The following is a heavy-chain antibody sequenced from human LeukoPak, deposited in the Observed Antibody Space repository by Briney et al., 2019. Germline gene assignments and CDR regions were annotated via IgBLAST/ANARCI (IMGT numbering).Heavy chain of an antibody. V-gene: IGHV1-3*01. J-gene: IGHJ5*02. CDR1: GYTFTTYG. Sequence: ASVKVSCKASGYTFTTYGIHWVRQAPGQRLEWMGWISADSGSTEYSQKFQGRVTISRDTSASTAYMELSSLISEDTAVYYCARGGCSTGNCYASWLDPWGQGTLVTVSS. CDR2: ISADSGST. CDR3: ARGGCSTGNCYASWLDP. D-gene: IGHD2-15*01.